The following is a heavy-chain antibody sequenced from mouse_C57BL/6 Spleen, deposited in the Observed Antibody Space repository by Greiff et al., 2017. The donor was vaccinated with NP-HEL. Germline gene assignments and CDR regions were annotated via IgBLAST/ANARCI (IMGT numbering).Heavy chain of an antibody. J-gene: IGHJ2*01. Sequence: VQLQQSGPELVKPGASVKMSCKASGYTFTSYVMHWVKQKPGQGLEWIGYIYPYNDGTKYNEKFKGKATLTSDKSSSTAYMELSSLTSEDSAVYYCARGGGSSPYYFDYWGQGTTLTVSS. V-gene: IGHV1-14*01. CDR2: IYPYNDGT. CDR1: GYTFTSYV. D-gene: IGHD1-1*01. CDR3: ARGGGSSPYYFDY.